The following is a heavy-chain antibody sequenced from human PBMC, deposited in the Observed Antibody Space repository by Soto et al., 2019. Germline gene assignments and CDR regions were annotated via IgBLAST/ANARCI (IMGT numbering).Heavy chain of an antibody. J-gene: IGHJ6*02. D-gene: IGHD3-3*01. V-gene: IGHV3-23*01. CDR1: GFTFSSYA. Sequence: GGSLRLSCAASGFTFSSYAMSWVRQAPGKGLDWVSAISGSGGSTYYADSVKGRFTISRDNSKNTLYLQMNNLRAEDTAVYYCAKDVYYDFWSGDSMKADYYYGMDGWGQGTTVTVSS. CDR2: ISGSGGST. CDR3: AKDVYYDFWSGDSMKADYYYGMDG.